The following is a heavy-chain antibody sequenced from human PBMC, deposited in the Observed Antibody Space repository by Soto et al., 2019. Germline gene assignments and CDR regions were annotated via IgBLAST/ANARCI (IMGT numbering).Heavy chain of an antibody. J-gene: IGHJ4*02. Sequence: GGSLRLSCAASGFTVSSNYMSWVRQAPGKGLEWVSVIYSGGSTYYADSVKGRFTISRDNSKNTLYLQMNSLRAEDTAVYYCARGGAIAAAGYYFDYWGQGTLVTVSS. CDR2: IYSGGST. D-gene: IGHD6-13*01. CDR1: GFTVSSNY. V-gene: IGHV3-53*01. CDR3: ARGGAIAAAGYYFDY.